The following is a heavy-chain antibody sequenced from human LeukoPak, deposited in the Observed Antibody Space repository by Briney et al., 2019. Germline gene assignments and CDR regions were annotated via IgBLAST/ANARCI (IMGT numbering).Heavy chain of an antibody. Sequence: PSETLSLTCTVSGGSISSYYWSWIRQPPGKGLEWIGYIYYSGSTNYNPSLKSRVTISVDTSKNQFSLKLSSVTAADTAVYYCARQHDSSGYYSYYFDYWGQGTLVTVSS. D-gene: IGHD3-22*01. V-gene: IGHV4-59*08. CDR3: ARQHDSSGYYSYYFDY. CDR1: GGSISSYY. J-gene: IGHJ4*02. CDR2: IYYSGST.